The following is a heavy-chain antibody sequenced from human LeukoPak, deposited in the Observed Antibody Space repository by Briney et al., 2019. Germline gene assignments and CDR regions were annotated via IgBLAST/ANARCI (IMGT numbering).Heavy chain of an antibody. J-gene: IGHJ4*02. CDR1: GGSISSGSYY. D-gene: IGHD6-19*01. V-gene: IGHV4-61*02. CDR2: IYTSGST. Sequence: SETLSLTCTVSGGSISSGSYYWSWIRQPAGKGLEWIGRIYTSGSTNYNPSLKSRVTISVDTSKNQFSLKLSSVTAADTAVYYCARGGDGYSSGWYGHDYWGQGTLVTVSS. CDR3: ARGGDGYSSGWYGHDY.